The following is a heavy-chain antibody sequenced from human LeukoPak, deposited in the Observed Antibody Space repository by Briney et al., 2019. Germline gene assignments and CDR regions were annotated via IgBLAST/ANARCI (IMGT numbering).Heavy chain of an antibody. Sequence: SETLSLTCAVYGGSFSGYYWSWIRQPPGKGLEWIGEINHGGRTNYIPSLKSRVTIRVDTSNNQFSLKLSSVTAADTAVYYCARNLGYTYGVDYWGQGTLVTVSS. CDR1: GGSFSGYY. CDR2: INHGGRT. J-gene: IGHJ4*02. V-gene: IGHV4-34*01. D-gene: IGHD5-18*01. CDR3: ARNLGYTYGVDY.